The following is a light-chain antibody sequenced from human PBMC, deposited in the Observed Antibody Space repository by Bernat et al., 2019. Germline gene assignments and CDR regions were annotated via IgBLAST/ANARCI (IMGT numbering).Light chain of an antibody. Sequence: EIVLTQSPGTVSLSPGERVTLTCRASQNVSRSRLAWYQQKPGQAPTLLMYGASRRAAGIPDRFSDGGSGTNFNITISRLEPEDSGVYYCQHFGSSSGFTFGPGTKVEIK. V-gene: IGKV3-20*01. CDR3: QHFGSSSGFT. CDR1: QNVSRSR. J-gene: IGKJ3*01. CDR2: GAS.